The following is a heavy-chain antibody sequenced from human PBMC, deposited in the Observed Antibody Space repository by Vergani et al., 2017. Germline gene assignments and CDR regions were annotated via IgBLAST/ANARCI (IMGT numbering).Heavy chain of an antibody. CDR3: ANGLVVPAAIPPPFDY. V-gene: IGHV1-46*01. CDR2: INPSGGST. Sequence: QVQLVQSGAEVKKPGASVKVSCKASGYTFTSYYMHWVRQAPGQGLEWMGIINPSGGSTSYAQKFQGRVTMTRDTSTSTVYMELSSLRSEDTAVYYCANGLVVPAAIPPPFDYWGQGTLVTVSS. J-gene: IGHJ4*02. D-gene: IGHD2-2*02. CDR1: GYTFTSYY.